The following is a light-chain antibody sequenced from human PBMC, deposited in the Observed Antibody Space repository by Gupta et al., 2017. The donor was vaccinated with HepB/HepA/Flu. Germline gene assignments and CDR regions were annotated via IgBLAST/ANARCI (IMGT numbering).Light chain of an antibody. V-gene: IGKV1-5*03. Sequence: DIQMTQSPSTLTASVGDRVTITCRASQSIRSRLAWYQQKPGKVPKLLIYKASSLESGVPSRFSGSESGTEFTLNISSLQPDDFAIYYCQQYNSYPLTFAGGTKVEIK. CDR3: QQYNSYPLT. CDR1: QSIRSR. J-gene: IGKJ4*01. CDR2: KAS.